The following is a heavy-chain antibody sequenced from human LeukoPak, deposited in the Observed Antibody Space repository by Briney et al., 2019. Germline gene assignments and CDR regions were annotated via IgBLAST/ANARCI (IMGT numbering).Heavy chain of an antibody. CDR3: ARAIMLREAYFDY. Sequence: SETLSLTCTVSGGSISSSSYFWGWIRQPPGKGLEWIGSIYYSGNTYYNPSLKSRVTISVDTSKNQFSLKLSSVTAADTAVYYCARAIMLREAYFDYWGQGTLVTVSS. V-gene: IGHV4-39*01. J-gene: IGHJ4*02. D-gene: IGHD3-10*01. CDR1: GGSISSSSYF. CDR2: IYYSGNT.